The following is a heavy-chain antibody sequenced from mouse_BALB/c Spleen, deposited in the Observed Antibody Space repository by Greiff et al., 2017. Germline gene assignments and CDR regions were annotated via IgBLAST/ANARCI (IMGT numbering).Heavy chain of an antibody. V-gene: IGHV1S135*01. D-gene: IGHD3-3*01. CDR2: IDPYYGGT. J-gene: IGHJ3*01. CDR3: AKGDRSWFAY. CDR1: GYSFTGYN. Sequence: VQLKESGPELAKPGASVKLSCKASGYSFTGYNMNWVKQSNGKSLEWIGNIDPYYGGTSYNQKFKGKATLTVDKSSSTAYMQLKSLTSEDSAVYYCAKGDRSWFAYWGQGTLVTVSA.